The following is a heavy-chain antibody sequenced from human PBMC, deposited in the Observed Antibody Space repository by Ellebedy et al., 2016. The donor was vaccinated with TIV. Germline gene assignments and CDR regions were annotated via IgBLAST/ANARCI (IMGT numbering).Heavy chain of an antibody. CDR2: IIPIFGTA. CDR3: ARTDDFWSGYAPAHVVVTAILGPFDY. CDR1: GFTFSSYA. V-gene: IGHV1-69*01. D-gene: IGHD3-3*01. J-gene: IGHJ4*02. Sequence: GGSLRLSXAASGFTFSSYAISWVRQAPGQGLEWMGGIIPIFGTANYAQKFQGRVTITADESTSTAYMELSSLRSEDTAVYYCARTDDFWSGYAPAHVVVTAILGPFDYWGQGTLVTVSS.